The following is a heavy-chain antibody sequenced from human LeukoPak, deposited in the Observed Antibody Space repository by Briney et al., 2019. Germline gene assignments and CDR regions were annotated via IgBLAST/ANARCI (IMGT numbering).Heavy chain of an antibody. J-gene: IGHJ4*02. CDR2: IRNDGNKY. D-gene: IGHD3-22*01. CDR3: ARAAEDSRGHYQGFDY. V-gene: IGHV3-30*02. CDR1: GFTFSTSG. Sequence: GGSLRLSCVASGFTFSTSGMHWVRQSPGKGLDWVAFIRNDGNKYNYADSVKGRFTISRDNSKNTLYLQMDSLRAEDTAVYYCARAAEDSRGHYQGFDYWGQGTLVTVSP.